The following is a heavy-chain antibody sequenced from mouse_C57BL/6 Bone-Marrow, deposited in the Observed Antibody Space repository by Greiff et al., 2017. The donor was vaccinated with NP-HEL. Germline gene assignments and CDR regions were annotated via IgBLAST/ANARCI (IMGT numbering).Heavy chain of an antibody. D-gene: IGHD2-5*01. CDR3: ARKGTGTLYYSNYFDY. Sequence: SGPELVKPGASVKISCKASGYSFTDYNMNWVKQSHGKSLEWIGVINPNYGTTSYNQKFKGKATLTVDQSSSTAYMQLNSLTSEDSAVYYCARKGTGTLYYSNYFDYWGQGTTLTVSS. J-gene: IGHJ2*01. V-gene: IGHV1-39*01. CDR2: INPNYGTT. CDR1: GYSFTDYN.